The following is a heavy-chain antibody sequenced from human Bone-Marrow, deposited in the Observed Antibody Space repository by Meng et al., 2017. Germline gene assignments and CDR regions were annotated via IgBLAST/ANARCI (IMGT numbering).Heavy chain of an antibody. D-gene: IGHD1-26*01. J-gene: IGHJ4*02. CDR2: ISSNGGST. CDR1: GFTFSSYA. Sequence: GESLKISCAASGFTFSSYAMHWVRQAPGKGLEYVSAISSNGGSTYYANSVKGRFTISRDNSKNTLYLQMGSLRAEGMAVYYCARSGGELPLDYWGQGTLVTVS. V-gene: IGHV3-64*01. CDR3: ARSGGELPLDY.